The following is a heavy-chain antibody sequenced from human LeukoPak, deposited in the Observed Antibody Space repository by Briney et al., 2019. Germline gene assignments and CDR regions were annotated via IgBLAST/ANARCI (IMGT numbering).Heavy chain of an antibody. CDR2: INHSGST. CDR3: ARTSPGIAAAPANLNWFDP. Sequence: PSETLSLTCAVYGGSFSGYYWSWIRQPPGKGLEWIGEINHSGSTNYNPSLKSRVTISVDTSKNQFSLKLSSVTAADTAVYYCARTSPGIAAAPANLNWFDPWGQGTLVTVSS. D-gene: IGHD6-13*01. CDR1: GGSFSGYY. V-gene: IGHV4-34*01. J-gene: IGHJ5*02.